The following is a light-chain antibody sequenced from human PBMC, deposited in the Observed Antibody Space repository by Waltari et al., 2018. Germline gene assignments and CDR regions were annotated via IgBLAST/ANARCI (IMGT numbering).Light chain of an antibody. CDR1: QTINNY. Sequence: DIQLTPSPSSVSASIGDRVTLTCRSSQTINNYLNWYHHKPGRAPKLLLSDASNLENRVPSRCSGSGYGAEFTLIITSLQPEDVGTYYCHQSFTAPLTFGHGARVEIK. CDR2: DAS. J-gene: IGKJ3*01. V-gene: IGKV1-39*01. CDR3: HQSFTAPLT.